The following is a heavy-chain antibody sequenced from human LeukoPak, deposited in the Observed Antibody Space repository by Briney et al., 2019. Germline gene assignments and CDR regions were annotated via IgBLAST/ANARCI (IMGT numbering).Heavy chain of an antibody. V-gene: IGHV3-43D*03. Sequence: GGSLRLSCAASGFTFDDYAMHWVRQAPGKGLEWVSLISWDGGSTYYADSVKGRFTISRDNSKNSLYLQMNSLRAEDTALYYCAKEQRLYDSSGGFDYWGQGTLVTVSS. CDR3: AKEQRLYDSSGGFDY. J-gene: IGHJ4*02. D-gene: IGHD3-22*01. CDR1: GFTFDDYA. CDR2: ISWDGGST.